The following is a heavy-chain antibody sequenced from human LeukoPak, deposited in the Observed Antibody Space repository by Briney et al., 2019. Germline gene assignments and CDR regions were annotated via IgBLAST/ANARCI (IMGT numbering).Heavy chain of an antibody. CDR2: IYYSGST. J-gene: IGHJ4*02. D-gene: IGHD3-16*01. V-gene: IGHV4-39*07. CDR1: GFTFSSYS. CDR3: ARESPTGSRGDDY. Sequence: PGGSLRLSCAASGFTFSSYSMNWVRQPPGKGLEWIGSIYYSGSTYYNPSLKSRVTISVDTSKNQFSLKLSSVTAADTAVYYCARESPTGSRGDDYWGQGTLVTVSS.